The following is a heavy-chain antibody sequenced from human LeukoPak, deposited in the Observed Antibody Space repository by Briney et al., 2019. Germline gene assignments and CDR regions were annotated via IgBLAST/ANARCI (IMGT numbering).Heavy chain of an antibody. V-gene: IGHV1-18*01. CDR1: GYTFTSYG. D-gene: IGHD6-13*01. J-gene: IGHJ4*02. Sequence: ASVKVSCKASGYTFTSYGISWVRPAPGQGLEWMGWISAYNGNTNNAQKLQGRVTMTTDTSTSTAYMELRSLRSDDTAVYYCARVGGIAAAWVSVDYWGQGTLVTVSS. CDR3: ARVGGIAAAWVSVDY. CDR2: ISAYNGNT.